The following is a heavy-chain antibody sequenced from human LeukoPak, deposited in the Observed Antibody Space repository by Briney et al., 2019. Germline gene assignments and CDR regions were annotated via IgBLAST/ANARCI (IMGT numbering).Heavy chain of an antibody. Sequence: GGSLRLSCAASGFTFSSYGMHWVRQAPGKGLEWVSAISSSGGSTYYADSVKGRFTISRDTSKNTQYLQMNSLRVEDTAVYYCARVFGGNYGGDYWGQGTLVTVSS. D-gene: IGHD1-26*01. V-gene: IGHV3-23*01. CDR3: ARVFGGNYGGDY. CDR1: GFTFSSYG. J-gene: IGHJ4*02. CDR2: ISSSGGST.